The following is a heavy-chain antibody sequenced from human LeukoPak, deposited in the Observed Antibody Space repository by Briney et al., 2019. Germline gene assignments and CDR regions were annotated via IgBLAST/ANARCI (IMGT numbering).Heavy chain of an antibody. D-gene: IGHD5-24*01. CDR3: ARENSVRDEAWWFNP. V-gene: IGHV1-2*02. CDR2: INPSSCGT. J-gene: IGHJ5*02. CDR1: GYTFNRYY. Sequence: SVTVPCKACGYTFNRYYMLWVGQAPGQAREGMGWINPSSCGTNYAQQFQARVTLTRDKSTSTDHLELRSLSSDDTAVYYCARENSVRDEAWWFNPWGQGTLVTVSS.